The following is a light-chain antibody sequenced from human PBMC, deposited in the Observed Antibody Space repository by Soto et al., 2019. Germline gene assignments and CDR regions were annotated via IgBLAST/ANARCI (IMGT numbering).Light chain of an antibody. V-gene: IGKV3-15*01. CDR2: GAS. CDR1: RSISRN. Sequence: EMVLTQSPATLSGSPGERVTLSCRASRSISRNLAWYQQKAGQAPRLLIYGASTRATGIPDRFSGRGSGTEFTLTINGLQSEDFATYYCQPHNNWPVVTFGGGTSVEIK. CDR3: QPHNNWPVVT. J-gene: IGKJ4*01.